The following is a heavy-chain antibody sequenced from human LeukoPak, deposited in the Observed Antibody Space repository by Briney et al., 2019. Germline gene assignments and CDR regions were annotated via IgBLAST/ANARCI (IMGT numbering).Heavy chain of an antibody. CDR3: ATGGAMDV. CDR1: GFTFSSYA. Sequence: GGSLRLSCEASGFTFSSYAVTWVRQAPGKGLVSVSRINSDGSYTNYADSVKGRFIISRDNAKNTVNLQMNSLRLEDTAVYYCATGGAMDVWGQGTTVTVSS. CDR2: INSDGSYT. V-gene: IGHV3-74*01. J-gene: IGHJ6*02.